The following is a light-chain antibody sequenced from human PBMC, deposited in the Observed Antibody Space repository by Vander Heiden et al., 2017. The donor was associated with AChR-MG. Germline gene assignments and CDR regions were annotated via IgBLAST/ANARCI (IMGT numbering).Light chain of an antibody. V-gene: IGLV3-1*01. CDR3: QAWDSSTVV. J-gene: IGLJ2*01. Sequence: SYELTQPPSVSVSPGQTASITGSGDKLGDKYACGYQEKPGRSPVLVIYQDSKRPSGIPERFSGSNSGNTATLTISGTQAMDEADYYCQAWDSSTVVFGGGTKLTVL. CDR2: QDS. CDR1: KLGDKY.